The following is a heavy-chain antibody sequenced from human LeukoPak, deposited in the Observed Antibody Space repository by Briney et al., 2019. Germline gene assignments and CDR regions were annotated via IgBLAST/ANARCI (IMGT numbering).Heavy chain of an antibody. CDR3: ARDYFDSSGLDY. J-gene: IGHJ4*02. Sequence: SETLSLTCAVYGGSFSGYYWSWIRQPPGKGLEWIGEINHSGSTNYNPSLKSRVTISVDTSKNQFSLKLSSVTAADTAVYYCARDYFDSSGLDYWGQGTLVTVSS. D-gene: IGHD3-22*01. CDR2: INHSGST. V-gene: IGHV4-34*01. CDR1: GGSFSGYY.